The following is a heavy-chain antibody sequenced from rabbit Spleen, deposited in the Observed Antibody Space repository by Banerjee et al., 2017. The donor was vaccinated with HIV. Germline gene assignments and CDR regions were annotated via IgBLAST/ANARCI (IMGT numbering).Heavy chain of an antibody. CDR2: INSGSSGTT. CDR1: GFSCYYKCV. V-gene: IGHV1S45*01. CDR3: ARGYTDYATSRLDL. J-gene: IGHJ3*01. Sequence: QEQLVESGGGLVQPEGSLTLTCTASGFSCYYKCVMCWVRQAPGKGLEWIGCINSGSSGTTSSASWAKGRFTISRSSSTTVTLQMTSLTAADTATYFCARGYTDYATSRLDLWGPGTLVTVS. D-gene: IGHD6-1*01.